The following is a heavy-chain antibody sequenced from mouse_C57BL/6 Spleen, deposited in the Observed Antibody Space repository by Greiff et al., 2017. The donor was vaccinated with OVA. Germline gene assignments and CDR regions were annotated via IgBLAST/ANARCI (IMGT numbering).Heavy chain of an antibody. D-gene: IGHD1-1*01. J-gene: IGHJ3*01. CDR2: IDPETGGT. Sequence: LVESGAELVRPGASVTLSCKASGYTFTDYEMHWVKQTPVHGLEWIGAIDPETGGTAYNQKFKGKAILTADKSSSTAYMELRSLTSEDSAVYYCTSQGGYGSSPPWFAYWGQGTLVTVSA. CDR3: TSQGGYGSSPPWFAY. CDR1: GYTFTDYE. V-gene: IGHV1-15*01.